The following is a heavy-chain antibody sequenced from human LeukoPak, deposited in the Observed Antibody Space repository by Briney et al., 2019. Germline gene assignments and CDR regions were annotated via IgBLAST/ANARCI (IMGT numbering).Heavy chain of an antibody. J-gene: IGHJ4*02. CDR3: AKDIAVAGLFDY. CDR2: ISYDGSNK. CDR1: GFTFSSYG. Sequence: GGSLRLSCAASGFTFSSYGMHWVRQAPGKGLEWVAVISYDGSNKYYADSVKGRFTISRDNSKNTLYLQMNSLRAEDTAVYYCAKDIAVAGLFDYWGQGTLVTVPS. V-gene: IGHV3-30*18. D-gene: IGHD6-19*01.